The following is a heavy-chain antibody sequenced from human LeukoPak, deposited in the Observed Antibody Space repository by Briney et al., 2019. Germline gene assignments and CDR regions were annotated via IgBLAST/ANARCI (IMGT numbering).Heavy chain of an antibody. CDR2: ISAYNGNT. Sequence: GASVKVSCKASGYTFTSYGISWVRQAPGQGLEWMGWISAYNGNTNYAQKLQGRVTMTTDTSTSTAYMELRSLRSDDTAVYYCARDYYYDSNGYNFDYWGQGTLVTVSS. CDR3: ARDYYYDSNGYNFDY. J-gene: IGHJ4*02. CDR1: GYTFTSYG. D-gene: IGHD3-22*01. V-gene: IGHV1-18*01.